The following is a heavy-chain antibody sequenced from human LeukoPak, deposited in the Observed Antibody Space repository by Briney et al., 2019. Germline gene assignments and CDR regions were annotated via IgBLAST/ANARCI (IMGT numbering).Heavy chain of an antibody. J-gene: IGHJ4*02. D-gene: IGHD1-26*01. CDR2: ISGSGGTI. Sequence: GGSLRLSCAASGFTFSTNAMRWVRQASGKGLEWVSAISGSGGTIYYADSVKGRFTISRDNSKNTVYLQMNGLRAEDTAVYYCTKVGPGSYFDNWGQGTLVTVSS. CDR1: GFTFSTNA. CDR3: TKVGPGSYFDN. V-gene: IGHV3-23*01.